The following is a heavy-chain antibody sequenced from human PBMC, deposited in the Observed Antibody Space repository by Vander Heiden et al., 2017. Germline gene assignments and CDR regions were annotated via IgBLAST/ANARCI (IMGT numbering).Heavy chain of an antibody. J-gene: IGHJ4*02. V-gene: IGHV2-5*01. D-gene: IGHD6-6*01. CDR1: GFSLITGGVA. CDR2: IYGNDDK. CDR3: AHRQVSSFDY. Sequence: QITLKESGPTLVKPTQTLTLTCTFSGFSLITGGVAVGWIRQPPGKALEWLALIYGNDDKRDSPSLKSRLTITKDTSKNQVVLSMTNKDPVDTATYYCAHRQVSSFDYWGQVALVTVSS.